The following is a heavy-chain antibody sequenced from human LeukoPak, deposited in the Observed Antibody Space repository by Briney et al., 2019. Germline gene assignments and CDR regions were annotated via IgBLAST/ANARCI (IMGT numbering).Heavy chain of an antibody. Sequence: PSETLSLTCAVYGGSFSGYFWSWIRQPPGKGLEWIGEINHSGSTNYNPSLKSRVTISVGTSKNQFSLKLSSVTAADTAVYYCARGGLLWFGSSWGQGTLVTVSS. D-gene: IGHD3-10*01. CDR1: GGSFSGYF. V-gene: IGHV4-34*01. J-gene: IGHJ5*02. CDR3: ARGGLLWFGSS. CDR2: INHSGST.